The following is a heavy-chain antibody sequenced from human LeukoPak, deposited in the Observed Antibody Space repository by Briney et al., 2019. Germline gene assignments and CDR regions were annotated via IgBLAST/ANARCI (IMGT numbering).Heavy chain of an antibody. CDR3: ATQGPEGVWFGGAFDI. CDR2: IRYDGSNK. Sequence: GGSLRLSCAASGFTFSSYGMHWVRQAPGKGLEWVAFIRYDGSNKYYADSVKGRFTISRDNSKNTLYLQMNSLRAEDTAVYYCATQGPEGVWFGGAFDIWGQGTMVTVSS. CDR1: GFTFSSYG. V-gene: IGHV3-30*02. J-gene: IGHJ3*02. D-gene: IGHD3-10*01.